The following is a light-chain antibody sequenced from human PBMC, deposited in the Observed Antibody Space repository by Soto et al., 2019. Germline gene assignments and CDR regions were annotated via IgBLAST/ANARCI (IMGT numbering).Light chain of an antibody. J-gene: IGLJ3*02. V-gene: IGLV4-69*01. Sequence: QLVLTQSPSASASLGASVKLTCTLSGGHSSYAIAWHQLQPEKGPRYLMKFSSDGSHTKGDGIPDRFSGSSSGAERYLTISSLQSEYEADYYCQTWGAGIQVFGGGTKLTVL. CDR1: GGHSSYA. CDR3: QTWGAGIQV. CDR2: FSSDGSH.